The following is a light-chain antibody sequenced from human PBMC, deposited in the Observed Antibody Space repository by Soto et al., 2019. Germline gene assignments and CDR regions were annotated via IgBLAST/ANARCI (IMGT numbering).Light chain of an antibody. V-gene: IGKV3-20*01. CDR3: QQHGSSPWT. CDR1: QSVNSK. CDR2: CAS. J-gene: IGKJ1*01. Sequence: IVMTQSPATRSVSXGGRATLWYRASQSVNSKLALYQQKPGXAPRLIXYCASSMAHGSPDRFSCSGSVTDFTRTISRREPEDFAVYYGQQHGSSPWTFGQGTKVDIK.